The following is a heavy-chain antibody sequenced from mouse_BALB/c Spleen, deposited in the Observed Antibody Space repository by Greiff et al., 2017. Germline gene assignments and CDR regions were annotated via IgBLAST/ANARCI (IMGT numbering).Heavy chain of an antibody. CDR2: ISTYYGDA. CDR3: ASLYDYDDWFAY. CDR1: GYTFTDYA. D-gene: IGHD2-4*01. V-gene: IGHV1S137*01. Sequence: QVQLQQSGAELVRPGVSVKISCKGSGYTFTDYAMHWVKQSHAKSLEWIGVISTYYGDASYNQKFKGKATMTVDKSSSTAYMELARLTSEDSAIYYCASLYDYDDWFAYWGQGTLVTVSA. J-gene: IGHJ3*01.